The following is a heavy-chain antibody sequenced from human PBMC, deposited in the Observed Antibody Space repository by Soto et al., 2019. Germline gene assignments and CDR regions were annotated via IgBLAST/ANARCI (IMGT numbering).Heavy chain of an antibody. CDR1: GFSLSTSGVG. CDR3: AHTLWFGEFPDFDY. V-gene: IGHV2-5*02. J-gene: IGHJ4*02. Sequence: QITLKESGPTLVKPTQTLTLTCTFSGFSLSTSGVGVGWIRQPPGKALEWLALIYWDDDKRYSPSLKSRLTITKDTSKNQVVLTITNMYPVDTATYYCAHTLWFGEFPDFDYCGQGTLVTVSS. CDR2: IYWDDDK. D-gene: IGHD3-10*01.